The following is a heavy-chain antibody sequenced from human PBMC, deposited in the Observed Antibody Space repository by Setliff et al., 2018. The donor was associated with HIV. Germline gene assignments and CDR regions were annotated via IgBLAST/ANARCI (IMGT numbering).Heavy chain of an antibody. D-gene: IGHD3-22*01. Sequence: ASVKVSCKASGYTFTSYYLHWVRQAPGQGLEWMGMIKPSGGSASYAQKFQGRVTMCRDTSTSSVYMELSSLRSEATDVYYCARAYFESSAYHYGFGAFDIMGQVTMITVSS. CDR1: GYTFTSYY. V-gene: IGHV1-46*01. CDR3: ARAYFESSAYHYGFGAFDI. J-gene: IGHJ3*02. CDR2: IKPSGGSA.